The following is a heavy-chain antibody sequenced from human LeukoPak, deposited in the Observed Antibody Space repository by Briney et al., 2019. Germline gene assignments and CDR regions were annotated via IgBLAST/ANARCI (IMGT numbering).Heavy chain of an antibody. CDR2: INHSGST. CDR1: GGSFSGYY. CDR3: ARHGPHSSSWYPTGGFDP. Sequence: SETLSLTCAVYGGSFSGYYWSWIRQPPGKGLEWIGEINHSGSTNYNPSLKSRVTISVDTSKNQFSLKLSSVTAADTAVYYCARHGPHSSSWYPTGGFDPWGQGTLVTVSS. D-gene: IGHD6-13*01. J-gene: IGHJ5*02. V-gene: IGHV4-34*01.